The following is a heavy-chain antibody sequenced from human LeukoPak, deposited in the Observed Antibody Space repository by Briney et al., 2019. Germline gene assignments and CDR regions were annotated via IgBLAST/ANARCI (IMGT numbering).Heavy chain of an antibody. Sequence: GGSLRLSCVASGFTFSSYAMHWVRQAPGKGLEWVAVISYDGSNKYYADSVKGRFTISRDNSKNTLYLQMNSLRAEDTAVYYCARDMGETYGMDVWGKGTTVTVSS. CDR3: ARDMGETYGMDV. CDR2: ISYDGSNK. J-gene: IGHJ6*04. D-gene: IGHD3-10*01. CDR1: GFTFSSYA. V-gene: IGHV3-30*04.